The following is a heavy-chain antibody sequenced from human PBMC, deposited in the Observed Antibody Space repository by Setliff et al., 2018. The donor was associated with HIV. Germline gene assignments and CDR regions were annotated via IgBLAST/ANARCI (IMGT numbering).Heavy chain of an antibody. CDR2: ISAYDGDT. J-gene: IGHJ4*02. Sequence: ASVKVSCKASNYTFTNHAITWVRQAPGQRPEWMGWISAYDGDTKYAQKFHNRLSMTADTSTTTAYMDLRGLTSDDTGVYYCARVGLSAVPFPTVYWGQGTLVTVSS. CDR1: NYTFTNHA. CDR3: ARVGLSAVPFPTVY. D-gene: IGHD4-4*01. V-gene: IGHV1-18*01.